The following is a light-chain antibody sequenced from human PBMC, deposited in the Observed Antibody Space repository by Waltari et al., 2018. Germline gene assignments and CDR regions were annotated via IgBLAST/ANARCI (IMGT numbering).Light chain of an antibody. Sequence: LTHSPATLYVSTGASVALSCRASQNVGTSLAWYQQKPGQTHRLLIFGAYSRASGVPARFSGSGSGTDFTLAISSLQSEDFAVYYCQQYEDWPRHSFGGGTKVQIE. CDR3: QQYEDWPRHS. CDR2: GAY. CDR1: QNVGTS. J-gene: IGKJ4*01. V-gene: IGKV3-15*01.